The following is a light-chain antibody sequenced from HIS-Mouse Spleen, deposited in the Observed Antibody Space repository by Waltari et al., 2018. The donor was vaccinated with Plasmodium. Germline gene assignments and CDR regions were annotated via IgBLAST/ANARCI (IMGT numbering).Light chain of an antibody. J-gene: IGKJ3*01. Sequence: EIVMTQSPATLSVSPGERATLSCRASQSVSSNLAWYQQKPGQAPRLLIYGASTRATGIPARVSGSGSGTEFTLTISSLQSEDCAVYYCQQYNNWSFTFGPGTKVDIK. CDR1: QSVSSN. CDR2: GAS. CDR3: QQYNNWSFT. V-gene: IGKV3-15*01.